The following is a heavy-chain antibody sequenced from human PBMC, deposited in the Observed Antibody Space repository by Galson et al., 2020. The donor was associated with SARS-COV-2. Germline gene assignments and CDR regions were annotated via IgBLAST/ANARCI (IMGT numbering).Heavy chain of an antibody. V-gene: IGHV2-5*02. J-gene: IGHJ3*02. CDR2: IYWDDDK. CDR3: AHTPEFYYSGGAFDI. D-gene: IGHD3-10*01. CDR1: GFSLTSSGVG. Sequence: KMSGPTLVKPTQTVTLTCTFSGFSLTSSGVGVGWIRQPPGKALEWLALIYWDDDKRYSPSLKSGLTITKDTSKNQVVLTMTNLDPVDTATYYCAHTPEFYYSGGAFDIWGQGTMVTVSS.